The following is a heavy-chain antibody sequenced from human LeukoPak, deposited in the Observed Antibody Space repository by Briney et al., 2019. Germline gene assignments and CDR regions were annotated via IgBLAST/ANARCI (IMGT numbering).Heavy chain of an antibody. V-gene: IGHV4-34*01. CDR3: ARRGSGSRGDFDY. D-gene: IGHD2-15*01. Sequence: SKSLSLTCAVYGGSFSGYYWSWIRQPPGKGLEWIGEINHSESTNYNPSLKSRVTISVDTSKNQFSLNLSSVTAADTAVYYCARRGSGSRGDFDYWGQGTLVTVSS. CDR2: INHSEST. J-gene: IGHJ4*01. CDR1: GGSFSGYY.